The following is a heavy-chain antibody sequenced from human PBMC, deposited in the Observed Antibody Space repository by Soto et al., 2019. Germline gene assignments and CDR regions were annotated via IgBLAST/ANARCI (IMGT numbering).Heavy chain of an antibody. Sequence: WDSRKISCKPSVYTFSVYLIGWCRQIPGKGLEWMGNIYPDDSDTSNNPSFDGRGTVSADKSSNTAYLQWSSLKASDTAIYYCVRQLGNSAMLIIDSWGQGTPVTVSS. D-gene: IGHD3-16*01. CDR3: VRQLGNSAMLIIDS. CDR1: VYTFSVYL. V-gene: IGHV5-51*01. J-gene: IGHJ4*02. CDR2: IYPDDSDT.